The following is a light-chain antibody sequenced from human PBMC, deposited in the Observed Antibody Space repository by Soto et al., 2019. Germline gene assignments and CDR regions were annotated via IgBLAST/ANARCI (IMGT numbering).Light chain of an antibody. CDR1: QSISNS. CDR2: KAS. CDR3: QQYNTFWT. V-gene: IGKV1-5*03. Sequence: DIPMTQSPSTLSASVGDRVTITCRASQSISNSLAWYQQKPGKAPSLLIYKASNLESGVPSRFSGSGSGTDFTLTISTLQPDDFATYYCQQYNTFWTFGQGTKVEIK. J-gene: IGKJ1*01.